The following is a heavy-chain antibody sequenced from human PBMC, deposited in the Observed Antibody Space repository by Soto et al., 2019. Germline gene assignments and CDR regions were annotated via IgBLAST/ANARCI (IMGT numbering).Heavy chain of an antibody. V-gene: IGHV3-23*01. Sequence: GGSLRLSCAACGFTFSDYSIAWVRQAPWKGLEWVSKIGGRDGSTDYADAVKGRFTISRENTKNTLHLQMSSLRAEDKALYYCAREASGWYGECCQHWGQGTLVTVSS. J-gene: IGHJ1*01. CDR3: AREASGWYGECCQH. CDR1: GFTFSDYS. D-gene: IGHD6-19*01. CDR2: IGGRDGST.